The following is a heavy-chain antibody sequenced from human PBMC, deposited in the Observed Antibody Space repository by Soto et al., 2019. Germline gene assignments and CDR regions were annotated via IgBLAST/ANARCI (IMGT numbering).Heavy chain of an antibody. CDR2: ITATGDRT. D-gene: IGHD3-22*01. CDR3: ATMNGYFEY. J-gene: IGHJ4*02. CDR1: GFRFSSYS. V-gene: IGHV3-23*01. Sequence: AGGSLRLSCADSGFRFSSYSMSWVRQTPGKGLEWVAAITATGDRTYYADSVTGRFTISRDNSKKTHYLQMTSLRAEDTAMYYCATMNGYFEYWGQGPPVTVYS.